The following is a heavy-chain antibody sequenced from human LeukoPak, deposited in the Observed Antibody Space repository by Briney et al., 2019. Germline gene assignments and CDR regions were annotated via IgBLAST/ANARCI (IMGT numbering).Heavy chain of an antibody. CDR3: ARGGYGDYYYYYHMDV. D-gene: IGHD4-17*01. V-gene: IGHV1-2*02. CDR1: GYTFTGYY. Sequence: GASVKVSCKXSGYTFTGYYMHWVRQAPGQGLEWMGWINPNSGGTNYAQKFQGRVTMTRDTSISTAYMELSRLRSDDTAVYYCARGGYGDYYYYYHMDVWGKGTTVTVSS. CDR2: INPNSGGT. J-gene: IGHJ6*03.